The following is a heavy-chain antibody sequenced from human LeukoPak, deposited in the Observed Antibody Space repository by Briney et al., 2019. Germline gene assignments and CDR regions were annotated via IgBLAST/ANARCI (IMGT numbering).Heavy chain of an antibody. CDR3: ARVEGVVVPAALFDY. D-gene: IGHD2-2*01. CDR2: IKQDGSEK. J-gene: IGHJ4*02. CDR1: GFTFSSYW. V-gene: IGHV3-7*03. Sequence: GGSLRLSCAASGFTFSSYWMSWVRQAPGKGLEWVANIKQDGSEKYYVDSVKGRFTISRDNAKNSLYLQMNSLRAEDTAVYYCARVEGVVVPAALFDYWGQGTLVTVSS.